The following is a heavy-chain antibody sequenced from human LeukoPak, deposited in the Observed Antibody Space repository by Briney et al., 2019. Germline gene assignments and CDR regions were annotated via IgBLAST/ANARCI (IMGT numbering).Heavy chain of an antibody. J-gene: IGHJ4*02. Sequence: GGSLRLSCAASGFTFSSYAMSWVRQAPGKGLEWVSAISGSGVSTYYADSVKGRFTISRDNSKSTLYLQMNSLRAEDTAVYYCAKRLGITVAGSRGHYYFDYWGQGTLVTVSS. CDR1: GFTFSSYA. D-gene: IGHD6-19*01. CDR2: ISGSGVST. V-gene: IGHV3-23*01. CDR3: AKRLGITVAGSRGHYYFDY.